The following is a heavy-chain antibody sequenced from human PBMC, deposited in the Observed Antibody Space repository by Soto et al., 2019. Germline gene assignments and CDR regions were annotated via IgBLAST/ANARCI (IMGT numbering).Heavy chain of an antibody. CDR3: ARDLEGVGTGEAFDI. V-gene: IGHV3-48*04. J-gene: IGHJ3*02. Sequence: GGSLRLSCAASGFTFSSYSMNWVRQAPGKGLEWVSYISSSSSTIYYADSVKGRFTISRDNAKNSLYPQMNSLRAEDTAVYYCARDLEGVGTGEAFDIWGQGTMVTVSS. CDR2: ISSSSSTI. CDR1: GFTFSSYS. D-gene: IGHD3-9*01.